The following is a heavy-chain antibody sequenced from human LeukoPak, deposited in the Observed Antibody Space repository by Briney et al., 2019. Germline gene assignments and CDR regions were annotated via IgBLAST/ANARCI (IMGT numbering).Heavy chain of an antibody. CDR3: TTEFDYYGSGSYRDY. Sequence: GGSLRLSSAACGFIFSNAWMSWVRQAPGKGLEWVGRIKSKTDGGTTDYAAPVKGRFTISRDDSKNTLYLQMNSLKTEDTAVYYCTTEFDYYGSGSYRDYWGQGTLVTVSS. J-gene: IGHJ4*02. CDR1: GFIFSNAW. D-gene: IGHD3-10*01. V-gene: IGHV3-15*01. CDR2: IKSKTDGGTT.